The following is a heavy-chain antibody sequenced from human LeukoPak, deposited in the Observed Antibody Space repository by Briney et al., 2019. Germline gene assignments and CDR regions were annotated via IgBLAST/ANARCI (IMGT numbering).Heavy chain of an antibody. CDR1: GFTFDDYA. CDR2: LSWNSLAV. CDR3: ARCSGWAFKN. J-gene: IGHJ4*02. D-gene: IGHD6-19*01. Sequence: GGSLRLSCAASGFTFDDYAMHWVRQAPGKGLEWVSGLSWNSLAVGYADSVKGRFTISRDNAKNSLYLQMDSLRAEDTAIYYCARCSGWAFKNWGQGTLVTVSS. V-gene: IGHV3-9*01.